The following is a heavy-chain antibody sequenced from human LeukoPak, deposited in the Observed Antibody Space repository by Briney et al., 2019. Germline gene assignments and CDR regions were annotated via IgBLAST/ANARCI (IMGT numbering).Heavy chain of an antibody. D-gene: IGHD3-22*01. CDR3: AKDLDYYDSKGDAFDI. V-gene: IGHV3-23*01. CDR1: GFTFSSYA. CDR2: ISGSGGST. Sequence: GGSLRLSYAASGFTFSSYAMSWVRQAPGKGLEWVSAISGSGGSTYYADSVKGRFTISRDNSKNTLYLQMNSLRAEDTAVYYCAKDLDYYDSKGDAFDIWGQGTMVTVSS. J-gene: IGHJ3*02.